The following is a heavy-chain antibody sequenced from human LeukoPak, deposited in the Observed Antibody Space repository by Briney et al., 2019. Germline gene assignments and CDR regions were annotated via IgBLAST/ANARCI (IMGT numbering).Heavy chain of an antibody. CDR2: ISSSGSII. D-gene: IGHD3-16*02. Sequence: GGSLRLSCAASGFTFSNYEMNWVRQAPGKGLEWVSYISSSGSIIFYADSVKGRFTISRDNAKNSLYLQMNSLRAEDTAVYYCARDEGHYVWGSYRYGAFDYWGQGTLVTVSS. CDR3: ARDEGHYVWGSYRYGAFDY. CDR1: GFTFSNYE. V-gene: IGHV3-48*03. J-gene: IGHJ4*02.